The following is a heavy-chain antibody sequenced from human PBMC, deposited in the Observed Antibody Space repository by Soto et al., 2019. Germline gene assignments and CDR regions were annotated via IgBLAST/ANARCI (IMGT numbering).Heavy chain of an antibody. V-gene: IGHV4-39*01. D-gene: IGHD2-2*03. J-gene: IGHJ6*02. Sequence: SETLSLTCTVSSGSISSTIYSWDWIRQPPGKGLEWIGSIFYSGSTYYNPSLKSRVTISVDTSKNQFSLTLTSVTAADTAVYYCARLNGYCVSTGCHGYYGMDVWGQGTTVT. CDR3: ARLNGYCVSTGCHGYYGMDV. CDR2: IFYSGST. CDR1: SGSISSTIYS.